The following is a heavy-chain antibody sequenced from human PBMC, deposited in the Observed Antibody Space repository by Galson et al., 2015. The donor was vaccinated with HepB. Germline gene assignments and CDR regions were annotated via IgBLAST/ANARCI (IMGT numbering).Heavy chain of an antibody. CDR1: GFTFGSFG. V-gene: IGHV3-30*18. CDR2: ISHGGSKE. J-gene: IGHJ4*02. CDR3: TKDLHPMSTSFPGDY. D-gene: IGHD5-24*01. Sequence: SLRLSCAASGFTFGSFGMHWVRQAPGKGLEWVALISHGGSKEYYAHSVKGRFTISSDNYKDMLYLQMNSLRIEDTAVYYCTKDLHPMSTSFPGDYWGRGTLLTVSS.